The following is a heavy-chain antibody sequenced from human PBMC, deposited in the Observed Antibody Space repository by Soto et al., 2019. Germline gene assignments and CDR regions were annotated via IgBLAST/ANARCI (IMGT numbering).Heavy chain of an antibody. CDR3: ARDGTLYDSSAYYYVY. J-gene: IGHJ4*02. Sequence: EASVKVSCKASGVTFSSHAISWVRQAPGQGLEWMGGIIPVFGKAKYAEKFQGRLTITADESTSTGYMELRSLTSEDTAVYYCARDGTLYDSSAYYYVYWGQGTLVTVSS. V-gene: IGHV1-69*13. CDR2: IIPVFGKA. D-gene: IGHD3-22*01. CDR1: GVTFSSHA.